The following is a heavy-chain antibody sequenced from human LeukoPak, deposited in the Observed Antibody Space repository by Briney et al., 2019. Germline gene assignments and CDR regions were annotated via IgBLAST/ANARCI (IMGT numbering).Heavy chain of an antibody. CDR3: ARDRSMAVAANFIFDS. CDR2: IYSGGST. Sequence: AGGSLRLSCAASGFTVSSNYMSWVRQAPGKGLEWVSVIYSGGSTYYADSVKGRFTISRDNSKNTLYLQMNSLRAEDTAVYYCARDRSMAVAANFIFDSWGQGTLVAVSS. CDR1: GFTVSSNY. V-gene: IGHV3-53*05. J-gene: IGHJ4*02. D-gene: IGHD6-19*01.